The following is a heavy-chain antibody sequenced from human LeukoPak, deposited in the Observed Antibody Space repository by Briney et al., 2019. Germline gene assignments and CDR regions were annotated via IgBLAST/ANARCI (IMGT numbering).Heavy chain of an antibody. V-gene: IGHV4-38-2*02. Sequence: SETLSLTCAVSGVSISGYYWGWLRQPPGKGLEWIGSIYHSGSTYYNPSLKSRVTISVDTSKNQFSLKLSSVTAADTAVYYCARDRRGSYWYFDLWGRGTLVTVSS. J-gene: IGHJ2*01. CDR3: ARDRRGSYWYFDL. D-gene: IGHD3-16*01. CDR2: IYHSGST. CDR1: GVSISGYY.